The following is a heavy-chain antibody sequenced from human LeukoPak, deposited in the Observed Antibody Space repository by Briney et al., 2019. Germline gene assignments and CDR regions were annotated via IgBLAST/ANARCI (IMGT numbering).Heavy chain of an antibody. CDR2: ISGSDYST. CDR1: GFTFSVYA. V-gene: IGHV3-23*01. CDR3: ARDFGELDY. Sequence: GGSLILSCAASGFTFSVYAMSWVRQAPGKGLEWVSAISGSDYSTYYADSVKGRFTISRDNSENTLYLQMNSLRAEDTAVYYCARDFGELDYWGQGTLVTVSS. J-gene: IGHJ4*02. D-gene: IGHD3-3*01.